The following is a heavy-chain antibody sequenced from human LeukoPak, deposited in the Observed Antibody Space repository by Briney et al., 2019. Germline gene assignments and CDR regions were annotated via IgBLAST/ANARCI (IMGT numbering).Heavy chain of an antibody. CDR3: AARGVGMTTIEEKYGMDV. J-gene: IGHJ6*02. D-gene: IGHD2-21*01. CDR2: ISAYNGNT. Sequence: ASVKVSCKASGYTFTSYGISWVRQAPGQGLEWMGWISAYNGNTNYAQKLQGRVTMTTDTSTSTAYMELRSLRSDDTAVYYCAARGVGMTTIEEKYGMDVWGQGTTVTVSS. V-gene: IGHV1-18*01. CDR1: GYTFTSYG.